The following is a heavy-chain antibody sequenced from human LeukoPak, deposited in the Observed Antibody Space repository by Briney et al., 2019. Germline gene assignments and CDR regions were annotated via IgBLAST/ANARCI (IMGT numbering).Heavy chain of an antibody. V-gene: IGHV3-30-3*01. Sequence: GGSLRLSCAASGFTFSSYAMHWVRQAPGKGLEWVAVISYDGSNKYYADSVKGRFTISRDNSKNTLYLQMNSLRAEDTAVYYCVRDPQYCSSTSCSYFDYWGQGTLVTVSS. CDR2: ISYDGSNK. CDR3: VRDPQYCSSTSCSYFDY. CDR1: GFTFSSYA. D-gene: IGHD2-2*01. J-gene: IGHJ4*02.